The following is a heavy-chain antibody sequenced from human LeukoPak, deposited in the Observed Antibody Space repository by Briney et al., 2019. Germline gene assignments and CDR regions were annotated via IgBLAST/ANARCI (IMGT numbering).Heavy chain of an antibody. Sequence: SETLSLTCTVSGGSISSYYWSWIRQPPGKGLEWIGYIYYSGSTNYNPSLKSRVTISVDTSKNQFSLRLSSVTTADTAVYYCARHARYYYDSSGRYYFDYWGQGTLVTVSS. CDR1: GGSISSYY. D-gene: IGHD3-22*01. CDR2: IYYSGST. J-gene: IGHJ4*02. V-gene: IGHV4-59*08. CDR3: ARHARYYYDSSGRYYFDY.